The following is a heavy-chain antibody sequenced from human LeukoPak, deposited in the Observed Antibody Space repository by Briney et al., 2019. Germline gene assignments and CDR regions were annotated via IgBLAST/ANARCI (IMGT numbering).Heavy chain of an antibody. CDR3: AKGSYYDNSGSFYFDY. V-gene: IGHV3-23*01. CDR1: GFTFSSYA. CDR2: ISGSGDNT. Sequence: GGSLRLSCAASGFTFSSYAMSWVRQAPGKGLEWVSGISGSGDNTYYADSVKGRFTISRDNSKNTLYVQVNSLGTEDTAAYYCAKGSYYDNSGSFYFDYWGQGTLVTVSS. J-gene: IGHJ4*02. D-gene: IGHD3-22*01.